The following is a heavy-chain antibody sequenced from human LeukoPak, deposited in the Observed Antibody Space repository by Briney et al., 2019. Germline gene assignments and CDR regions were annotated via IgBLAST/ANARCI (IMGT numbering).Heavy chain of an antibody. CDR2: IWYDGSNK. J-gene: IGHJ4*02. CDR3: ARDQGPEINQAQALGY. Sequence: PGGSLRLSCAASGFSFDTYGIHWVRQAPGKGLEWVAVIWYDGSNKYYADSVKGRFTISRDNSKNTLYLQMNSLRAEDTAVYYCARDQGPEINQAQALGYWGQGTLVTVSS. CDR1: GFSFDTYG. D-gene: IGHD1-14*01. V-gene: IGHV3-33*01.